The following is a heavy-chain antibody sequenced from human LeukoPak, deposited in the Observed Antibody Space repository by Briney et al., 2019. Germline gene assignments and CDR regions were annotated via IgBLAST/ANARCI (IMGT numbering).Heavy chain of an antibody. Sequence: SVKVSCKASGGTFSSYAISWVRQAPGQGLEWMGGIIPIFGTANYAQKFKGRVTNTTDESTSTAYMELSSLRSEDTAVYYCATPLDLDYGGNTPSYYYYMDVWRKGTTVTVSS. V-gene: IGHV1-69*05. D-gene: IGHD4-23*01. CDR1: GGTFSSYA. CDR2: IIPIFGTA. CDR3: ATPLDLDYGGNTPSYYYYMDV. J-gene: IGHJ6*03.